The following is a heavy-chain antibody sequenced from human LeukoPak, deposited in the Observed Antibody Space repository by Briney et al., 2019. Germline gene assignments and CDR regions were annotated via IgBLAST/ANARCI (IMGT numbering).Heavy chain of an antibody. Sequence: GGSLRLSCAASGLTFSSYAMHWVRQAPGKGLEWVAVISYDGSNKYYADSVKGRFTISRDNSKNTLYLQMNSLRAEDTAVYYCAREGGQGFWSGYSDAFDIWGQGTMVTVSS. CDR2: ISYDGSNK. J-gene: IGHJ3*02. CDR3: AREGGQGFWSGYSDAFDI. V-gene: IGHV3-30*01. CDR1: GLTFSSYA. D-gene: IGHD3-3*01.